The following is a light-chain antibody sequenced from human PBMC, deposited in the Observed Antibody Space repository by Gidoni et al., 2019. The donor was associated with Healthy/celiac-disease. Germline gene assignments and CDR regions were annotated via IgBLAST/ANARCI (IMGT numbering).Light chain of an antibody. V-gene: IGKV1-5*01. Sequence: DIHMTPSPSTLSASVGDRVTIPCRASQSISSRLAWYQQKPGKAPKLLIYDASSLESGVPSRFSGSGSGTEFTLTISSLQPDDFATYYCQQYNSYPWTFGQGTKVEIK. J-gene: IGKJ1*01. CDR1: QSISSR. CDR2: DAS. CDR3: QQYNSYPWT.